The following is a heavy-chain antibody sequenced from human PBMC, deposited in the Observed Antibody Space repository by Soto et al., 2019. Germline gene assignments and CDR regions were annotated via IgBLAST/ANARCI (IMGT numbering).Heavy chain of an antibody. CDR2: ISAYNGNT. CDR3: ARDLTAPIVVVPAAKGYGMDV. J-gene: IGHJ6*02. CDR1: GYTFTSYG. D-gene: IGHD2-2*01. Sequence: VASVKVSCKASGYTFTSYGISWVRQAPGQGLGWMGWISAYNGNTNYAQKLQGRVTMTTDTSTSTAYMELRSLRSDDTAVYYCARDLTAPIVVVPAAKGYGMDVWGQGTTVTVSS. V-gene: IGHV1-18*04.